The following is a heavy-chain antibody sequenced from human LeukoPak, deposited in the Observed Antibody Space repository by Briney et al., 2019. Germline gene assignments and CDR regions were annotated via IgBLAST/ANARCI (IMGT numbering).Heavy chain of an antibody. CDR2: IDPNSGGT. CDR1: GYTFTAYY. CDR3: ARTPDYSVTT. Sequence: ASVKVSCKVSGYTFTAYYMHWVRQAPGQGLEWMGRIDPNSGGTIYVHKFQGRVAMTRDTSIRTAYMELSRLTSDDTAVYYCARTPDYSVTTWGQGTLVTVSS. D-gene: IGHD4-11*01. J-gene: IGHJ5*02. V-gene: IGHV1-2*02.